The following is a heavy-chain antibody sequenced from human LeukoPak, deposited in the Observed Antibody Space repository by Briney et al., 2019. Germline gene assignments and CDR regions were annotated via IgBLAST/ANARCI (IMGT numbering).Heavy chain of an antibody. Sequence: TSSETLSLTCTVSGAPITTSNYYWGWIRQTPGKTLEWIANIYYSGHTLYNPSLKSRALISVDTSSNQFSLRLTSVTAADTAVYYCAAPSGPTYYSPVDFWGQGTSVSVSS. CDR3: AAPSGPTYYSPVDF. CDR1: GAPITTSNYY. D-gene: IGHD1-26*01. CDR2: IYYSGHT. J-gene: IGHJ4*02. V-gene: IGHV4-39*01.